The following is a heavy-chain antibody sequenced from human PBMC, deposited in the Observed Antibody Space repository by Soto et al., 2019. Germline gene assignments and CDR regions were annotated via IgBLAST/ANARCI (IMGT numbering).Heavy chain of an antibody. V-gene: IGHV3-23*01. CDR3: ANPSSWYYYYGMDV. J-gene: IGHJ6*02. D-gene: IGHD6-13*01. Sequence: GGSLRLSCAASGFTFSSYAMSWVRQAPGKGLEWVSAISGSGGSTYYADSVKGRFTISRDNSKNTLYLQMNSLRAEDTAVYYCANPSSWYYYYGMDVWGQGTTVTVSS. CDR2: ISGSGGST. CDR1: GFTFSSYA.